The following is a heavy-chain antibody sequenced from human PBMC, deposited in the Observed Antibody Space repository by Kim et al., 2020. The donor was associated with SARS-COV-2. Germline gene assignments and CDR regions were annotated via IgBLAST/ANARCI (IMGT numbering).Heavy chain of an antibody. Sequence: YADSAECRFTSSRDNSKNTLDLQMNSLRAEDTAVYYCAGGEGQWLSYFDYWGQGTLVTVSS. CDR3: AGGEGQWLSYFDY. J-gene: IGHJ4*02. V-gene: IGHV3-23*01. D-gene: IGHD6-19*01.